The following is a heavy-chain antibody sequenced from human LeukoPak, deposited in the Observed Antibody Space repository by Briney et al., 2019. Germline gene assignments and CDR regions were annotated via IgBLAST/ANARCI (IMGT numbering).Heavy chain of an antibody. J-gene: IGHJ4*02. CDR1: GFTFSSYA. CDR3: AKAMYYYDSNGYYFDY. V-gene: IGHV3-23*01. Sequence: GGSLRLSCAASGFTFSSYAMSWVRQAPGKGLEWVSAISGSGGSTYYADSVKGRFTISRDNSKNTLYLQMNSLRAEDTAVYYCAKAMYYYDSNGYYFDYWGQGTLVTVSS. D-gene: IGHD3-22*01. CDR2: ISGSGGST.